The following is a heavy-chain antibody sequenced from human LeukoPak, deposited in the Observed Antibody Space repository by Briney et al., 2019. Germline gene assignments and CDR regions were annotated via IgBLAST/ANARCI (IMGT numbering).Heavy chain of an antibody. CDR1: GFTFSSYG. Sequence: GGSLRLSCAASGFTFSSYGMHWVRQAPGKGLEWVAVISYDGSNKYYADSVKGRFTISRDNSKNTLYLQMNSLRAEDTAVYYCANDGVRGWYVGDAFDIWGQGTMVTVSS. CDR3: ANDGVRGWYVGDAFDI. CDR2: ISYDGSNK. V-gene: IGHV3-30*18. J-gene: IGHJ3*02. D-gene: IGHD6-19*01.